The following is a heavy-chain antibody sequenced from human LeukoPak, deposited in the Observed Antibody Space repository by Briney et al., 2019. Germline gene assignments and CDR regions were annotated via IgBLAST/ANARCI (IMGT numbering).Heavy chain of an antibody. V-gene: IGHV3-53*01. CDR2: IYSDGDS. CDR3: ARDLT. CDR1: GFTFSTNH. Sequence: GGSLRLSCAASGFTFSTNHMTWVRQAPGKGLEWVSVIYSDGDSYYADSVKGRFTTSRDNSKNTLYLQVNSLRAEDTAVYYCARDLTWGQGTLVTVSS. J-gene: IGHJ5*02.